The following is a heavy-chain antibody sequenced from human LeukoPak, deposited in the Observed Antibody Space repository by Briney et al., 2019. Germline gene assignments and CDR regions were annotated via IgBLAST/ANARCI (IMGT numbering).Heavy chain of an antibody. Sequence: GGSLRLSCVASGFTFSDHYMNWIRQTPEKGLEWIAHISGDSDTIYYTDSVKGRFTISRDNARNSLFLQMDSLRVEDTAVYFCARDSNTAMIILDHWGQGTPVTVSS. CDR3: ARDSNTAMIILDH. CDR2: ISGDSDTI. CDR1: GFTFSDHY. D-gene: IGHD5-18*01. V-gene: IGHV3-11*01. J-gene: IGHJ4*02.